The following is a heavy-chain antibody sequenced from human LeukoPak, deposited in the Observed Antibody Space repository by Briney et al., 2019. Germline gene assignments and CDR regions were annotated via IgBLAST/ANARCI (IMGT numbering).Heavy chain of an antibody. CDR3: ARRGEMPTTRFGNYYYMDV. V-gene: IGHV5-51*01. J-gene: IGHJ6*03. Sequence: GESLKISGKGSGYSFTSYWIGWVRQMPGKGLEGMGVIYPGDSDPRYSPSFQGQVTISADKSISTAYLQWSSLKASDTAMYYCARRGEMPTTRFGNYYYMDVWGKGTTVTVSS. D-gene: IGHD5-24*01. CDR2: IYPGDSDP. CDR1: GYSFTSYW.